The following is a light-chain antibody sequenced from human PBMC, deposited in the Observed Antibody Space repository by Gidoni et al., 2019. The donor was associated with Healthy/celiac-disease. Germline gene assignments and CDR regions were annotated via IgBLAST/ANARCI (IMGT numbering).Light chain of an antibody. V-gene: IGKV1-5*03. CDR3: QQYNSYPWT. CDR1: QSISSW. CDR2: KAS. J-gene: IGKJ1*01. Sequence: DIQMTQSPSTLSASVGDRVTITCRASQSISSWLAWYQQKPGKAPKLLIYKASSLESGVPSRFSSSGSGTEFTLTISSLQPDDFATYYCQQYNSYPWTFXQXTKVEIK.